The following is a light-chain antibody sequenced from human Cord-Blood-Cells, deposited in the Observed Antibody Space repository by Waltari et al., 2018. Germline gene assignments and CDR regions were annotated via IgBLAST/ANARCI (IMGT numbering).Light chain of an antibody. CDR1: SGSIASNY. CDR2: EDN. Sequence: NFMLTQPHSVSESPGKTVTISCTRSSGSIASNYVQWYQQRPGSSPTTVIYEDNQRPSGVPDRFSGSIDSSSNSPSLTISRLKTEDEADYYCQSYDSSNWVFGGGTKLTVL. J-gene: IGLJ3*02. CDR3: QSYDSSNWV. V-gene: IGLV6-57*01.